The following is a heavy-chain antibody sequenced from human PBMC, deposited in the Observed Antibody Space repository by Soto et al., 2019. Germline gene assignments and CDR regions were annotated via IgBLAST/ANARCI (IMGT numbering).Heavy chain of an antibody. CDR2: IXYDGSNK. V-gene: IGHV3-33*01. D-gene: IGHD2-2*01. CDR3: ARELIVYCSSTSCYPDDYYYYGMDV. CDR1: GFTFSSYG. Sequence: GGSLRLSCAASGFTFSSYGMHWARQAPGKGLEWVAVIXYDGSNKYYADSVKGRFTISRDNSKNTLYLQMNSLRAEDTAVYYCARELIVYCSSTSCYPDDYYYYGMDVWGQGTTVTVSS. J-gene: IGHJ6*02.